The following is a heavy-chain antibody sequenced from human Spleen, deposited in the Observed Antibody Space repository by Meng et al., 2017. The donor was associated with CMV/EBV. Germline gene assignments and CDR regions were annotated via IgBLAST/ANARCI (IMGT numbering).Heavy chain of an antibody. J-gene: IGHJ6*02. CDR1: GYTFTSYG. D-gene: IGHD6-19*01. Sequence: ASVKVSCKASGYTFTSYGISWVRQAPGQGLEWMGWSSAYNGNTNYAQKLQGRVTMTTDTSTSTAYMELRSLRSDDTAVYYCARDAHSSGWVIGSLASDYYYYGMDVWGQGTTVTVSS. CDR3: ARDAHSSGWVIGSLASDYYYYGMDV. V-gene: IGHV1-18*01. CDR2: SSAYNGNT.